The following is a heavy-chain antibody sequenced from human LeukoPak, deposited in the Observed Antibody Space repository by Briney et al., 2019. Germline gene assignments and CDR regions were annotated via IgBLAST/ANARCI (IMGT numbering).Heavy chain of an antibody. CDR1: GFSFRNSW. D-gene: IGHD2-2*01. Sequence: GGSLRLSCAASGFSFRNSWMSWVRQVPGKGLEWVANIRQDGNEIYYMDSVKGRFTISRDNAKKSLYLQMNLLRAEDAAVYYCATLNWDDGVVSGFDRWGQGILVTVSS. CDR2: IRQDGNEI. J-gene: IGHJ5*02. V-gene: IGHV3-7*01. CDR3: ATLNWDDGVVSGFDR.